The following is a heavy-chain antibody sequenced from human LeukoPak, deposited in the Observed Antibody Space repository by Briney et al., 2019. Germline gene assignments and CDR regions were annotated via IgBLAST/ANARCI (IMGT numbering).Heavy chain of an antibody. CDR3: AKGDWNYFDY. D-gene: IGHD1-1*01. CDR1: GFTFSSYW. CDR2: INHSGST. J-gene: IGHJ4*02. V-gene: IGHV4-34*01. Sequence: PGGSLRLSCAASGFTFSSYWMSWIRQPPGKGLEWIGEINHSGSTNYNPSLKSRVTVSVDTSKNQFSLKLSSVTAADTAVYYCAKGDWNYFDYWGQGTLVTVSS.